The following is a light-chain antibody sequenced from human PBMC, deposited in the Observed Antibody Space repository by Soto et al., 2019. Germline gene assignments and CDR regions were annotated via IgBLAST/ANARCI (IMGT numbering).Light chain of an antibody. CDR1: QSISNY. Sequence: DLQMTQSPSSLSASAGDRVTITCRASQSISNYLNWYQQKPGKAPKVLIYAASSLQSGVPSRFSGSGSGTDFTLTISSLQPEDFATYYCQQSYSTPYTFGQGTKMEIK. V-gene: IGKV1-39*01. CDR2: AAS. CDR3: QQSYSTPYT. J-gene: IGKJ2*01.